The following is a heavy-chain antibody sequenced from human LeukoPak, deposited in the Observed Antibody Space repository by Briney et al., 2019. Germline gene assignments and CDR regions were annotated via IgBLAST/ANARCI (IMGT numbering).Heavy chain of an antibody. CDR3: AGVSRHLGYSSSGWFDP. V-gene: IGHV1-8*01. CDR2: MNPNSGNT. D-gene: IGHD6-13*01. Sequence: ASVKVSCKASGYTFTSYDINWVRQATGQGLEWMGWMNPNSGNTGYAQKFQGRVTMTRNTSISTAYMELSSLRSEDTAVYYCAGVSRHLGYSSSGWFDPWGQGTLVTVSS. CDR1: GYTFTSYD. J-gene: IGHJ5*02.